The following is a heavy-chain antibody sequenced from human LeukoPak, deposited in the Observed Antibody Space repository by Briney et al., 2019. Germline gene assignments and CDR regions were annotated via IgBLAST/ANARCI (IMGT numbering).Heavy chain of an antibody. J-gene: IGHJ4*02. CDR1: GYPFSAHF. CDR2: IDTTTGNP. V-gene: IGHV7-4-1*02. D-gene: IGHD3-10*01. CDR3: VRGTPTPGMDY. Sequence: ASVKVSCKAPGYPFSAHFLNWVRQAPGQGLEWMGNIDTTTGNPRYAQDFTGRFVFSLDTSVSTAYLQITSLKADDTAAYYCVRGTPTPGMDYWGQGTQVTVSS.